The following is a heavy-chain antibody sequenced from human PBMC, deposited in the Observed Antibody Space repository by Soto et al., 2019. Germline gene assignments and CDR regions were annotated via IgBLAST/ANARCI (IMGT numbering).Heavy chain of an antibody. V-gene: IGHV4-4*07. Sequence: SETLSLTCTVSGGSINTFYWSWVRQPAGKGLEWIGRIFSSGSTSFNPSLESRVAMSVDTSKNHFSLNLSSVTAADMAVYYCARAGGAGSGHDWFDPWGQGTLVTVSS. D-gene: IGHD6-13*01. CDR3: ARAGGAGSGHDWFDP. J-gene: IGHJ5*02. CDR1: GGSINTFY. CDR2: IFSSGST.